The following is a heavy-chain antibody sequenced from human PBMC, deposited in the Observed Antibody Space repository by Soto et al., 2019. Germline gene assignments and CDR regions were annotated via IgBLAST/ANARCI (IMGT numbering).Heavy chain of an antibody. V-gene: IGHV1-3*01. Sequence: GASVKVSCKASGYLFTTYAIHWVRQAPGQTPEWMGWINAGNGNTKFTEKFHRRVTITTDRSASTAYMELASLSSEDTAVYYCEMGGGRNYRAYFDHWGQGTLLTVSS. D-gene: IGHD1-26*01. CDR2: INAGNGNT. CDR1: GYLFTTYA. J-gene: IGHJ4*02. CDR3: EMGGGRNYRAYFDH.